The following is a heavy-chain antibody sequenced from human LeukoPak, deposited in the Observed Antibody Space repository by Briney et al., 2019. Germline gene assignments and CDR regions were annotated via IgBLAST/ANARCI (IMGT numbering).Heavy chain of an antibody. CDR1: GFTFSSYA. J-gene: IGHJ4*02. CDR2: ISSNGGYT. CDR3: VKDGYSSGYTAPGL. V-gene: IGHV3-64D*06. Sequence: GGSLRLSCSASGFTFSSYAMHWVRQAPGKGLEYASAISSNGGYTYYADSVKGRFTISRDNSKNTLYLQMSSLRPEDTAVYYCVKDGYSSGYTAPGLWGQGTLVTVSS. D-gene: IGHD6-19*01.